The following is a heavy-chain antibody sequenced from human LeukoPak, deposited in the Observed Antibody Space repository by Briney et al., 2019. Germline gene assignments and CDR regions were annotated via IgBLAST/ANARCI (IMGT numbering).Heavy chain of an antibody. CDR3: ARDTEGSVDYYYMDV. CDR2: IYSGGST. J-gene: IGHJ6*03. Sequence: GGSLRLSCAASGFTVSSNYMSWVRQAPGRGLKWVSVIYSGGSTYYADSVKGRFTISRDNSKNTLYLQMNSLRAEDTAVYCCARDTEGSVDYYYMDVWGKGTTVTVSS. V-gene: IGHV3-53*01. CDR1: GFTVSSNY.